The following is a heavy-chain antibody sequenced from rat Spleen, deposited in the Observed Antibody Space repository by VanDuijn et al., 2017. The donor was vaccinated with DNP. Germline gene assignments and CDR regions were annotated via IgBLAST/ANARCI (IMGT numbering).Heavy chain of an antibody. V-gene: IGHV3-1*01. D-gene: IGHD1-11*01. CDR3: ARLHYGFDY. J-gene: IGHJ2*01. CDR1: GYSITSNY. CDR2: ISYSGST. Sequence: EVQLQESGPGLVKPSQSLSLTCSVTGYSITSNYWGWIRKFPGNKMEWMGYISYSGSTSYNPSLKSRISITRDTSKNQFFLQVRSATTEDTATYYCARLHYGFDYWGQGIMVTVSS.